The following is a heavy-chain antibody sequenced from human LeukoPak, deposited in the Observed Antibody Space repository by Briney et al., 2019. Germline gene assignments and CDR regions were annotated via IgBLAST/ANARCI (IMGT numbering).Heavy chain of an antibody. CDR1: GGSIGSYY. J-gene: IGHJ3*02. CDR2: IYYSGST. D-gene: IGHD4-23*01. CDR3: ARGYGVNSRDLGAFVI. V-gene: IGHV4-59*01. Sequence: SETLSLTCIVSGGSIGSYYWNWIRQPPGEGLEWIGYIYYSGSTNYNPSLKSRVTISADTSKNQFSLTLDSVTAADTAVYYCARGYGVNSRDLGAFVIWGQGTMVTVSS.